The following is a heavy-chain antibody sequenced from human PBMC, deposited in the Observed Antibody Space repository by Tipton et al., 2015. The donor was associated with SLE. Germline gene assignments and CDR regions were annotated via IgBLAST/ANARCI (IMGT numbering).Heavy chain of an antibody. CDR3: ARDGDYYDSSGYGDY. D-gene: IGHD3-22*01. Sequence: SLRLSCAASGFTFSSYEMNWVRQAPGKGLEWVSYISSSGSTIYYADSVKGRFTISRDNAKNSLYLQMNSLRAEDTAVYYCARDGDYYDSSGYGDYWGQGTLVTVSS. V-gene: IGHV3-48*03. CDR1: GFTFSSYE. CDR2: ISSSGSTI. J-gene: IGHJ4*02.